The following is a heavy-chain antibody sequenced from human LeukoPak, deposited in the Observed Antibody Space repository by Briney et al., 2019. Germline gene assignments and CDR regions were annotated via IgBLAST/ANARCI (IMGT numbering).Heavy chain of an antibody. Sequence: SETLSLTCTVSGYSISSGYYWGWIRQPPGKGLEWIGSIYHSGSTYYNPSLKSRVTISVDTSKNQFSLKLSSVTAADTAVYYCARTYYYDSSGHDYWGQGTLVTVSS. J-gene: IGHJ4*02. V-gene: IGHV4-38-2*02. CDR3: ARTYYYDSSGHDY. CDR1: GYSISSGYY. CDR2: IYHSGST. D-gene: IGHD3-22*01.